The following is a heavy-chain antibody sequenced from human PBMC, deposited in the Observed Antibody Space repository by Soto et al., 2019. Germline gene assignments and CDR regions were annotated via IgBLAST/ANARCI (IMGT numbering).Heavy chain of an antibody. V-gene: IGHV3-13*01. D-gene: IGHD3-10*01. Sequence: GGSLRLSCAASGFTFSSYDMHWVRQATGKGLEWVSAIGTAGDTYYPGSVKGRFTISRENAKNSLYLQMNSLRAGDTAVYYCARGRYTMVRKDGAFDIWGQGTMVTVSS. J-gene: IGHJ3*02. CDR1: GFTFSSYD. CDR3: ARGRYTMVRKDGAFDI. CDR2: IGTAGDT.